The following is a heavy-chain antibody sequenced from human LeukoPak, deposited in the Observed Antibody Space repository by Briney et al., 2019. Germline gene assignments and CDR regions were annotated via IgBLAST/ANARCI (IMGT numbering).Heavy chain of an antibody. V-gene: IGHV1-18*01. J-gene: IGHJ3*02. CDR3: ARAGGPPYCSSTSCYVALDAFDI. CDR1: GYTFSSYG. CDR2: IRAYNGNT. D-gene: IGHD2-2*01. Sequence: ASVTVSRKCSGYTFSSYGNSWMRQPPGQGLEWVGLIRAYNGNTNYAQKLQGRVTMTTDTSTSTAYMELRSLRSDDTAVYYCARAGGPPYCSSTSCYVALDAFDIWGQGTMVTVSS.